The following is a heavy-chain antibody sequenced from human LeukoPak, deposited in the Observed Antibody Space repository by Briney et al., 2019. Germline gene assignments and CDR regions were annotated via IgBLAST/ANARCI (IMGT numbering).Heavy chain of an antibody. CDR3: AKDIHQMYYFDY. J-gene: IGHJ4*02. Sequence: GGSLRLSCAASGFTFDDYAMHWVRQAPGKGLEWVSGISWNSGSIGYADSVKGRFTISRDNAKNSLYLQMNSLRAEDTALYYCAKDIHQMYYFDYWGQGTLVTVSS. CDR1: GFTFDDYA. CDR2: ISWNSGSI. V-gene: IGHV3-9*01.